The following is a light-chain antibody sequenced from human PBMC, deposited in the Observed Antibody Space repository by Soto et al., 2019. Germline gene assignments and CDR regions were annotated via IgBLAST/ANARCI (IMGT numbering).Light chain of an antibody. Sequence: DIQITQSPSTLSASVGDRVTITCRASQSISTWLAWYQQRPGTAPKVLIYKASTLKSGVPSRFSGSGSGTEFTLTVSSLQPEDFATYYCQQYNSYPYTFGQGTKLEI. J-gene: IGKJ2*01. CDR1: QSISTW. CDR2: KAS. V-gene: IGKV1-5*03. CDR3: QQYNSYPYT.